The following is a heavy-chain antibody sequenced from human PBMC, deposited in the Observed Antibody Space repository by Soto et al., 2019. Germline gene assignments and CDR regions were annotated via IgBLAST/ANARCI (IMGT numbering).Heavy chain of an antibody. V-gene: IGHV3-30-3*01. CDR3: ARDGEFRYSYGTYYFDY. Sequence: AGGSLRLSCAASGFTFSSYAMHWVRQAPGKGLEWVAVISYDGSNKYYADSVKGRFTISRDNSKNTLYLQMNSLRAEDTAVYYCARDGEFRYSYGTYYFDYWGQGTLVTVSS. CDR2: ISYDGSNK. CDR1: GFTFSSYA. D-gene: IGHD5-18*01. J-gene: IGHJ4*02.